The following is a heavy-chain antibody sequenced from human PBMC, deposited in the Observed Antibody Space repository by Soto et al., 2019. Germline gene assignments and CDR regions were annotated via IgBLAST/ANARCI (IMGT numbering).Heavy chain of an antibody. D-gene: IGHD3-22*01. Sequence: ASVKVSCNASGFTFTSSAVQWVRQARGQRLEWIGWIVVGSGNTNYAQKFQERVTITRDMSTSTAYMELSSLRSEDTAVYYCAARPPYYYDSSGYYYFDYWGQGTLVTVSS. CDR2: IVVGSGNT. J-gene: IGHJ4*02. CDR1: GFTFTSSA. CDR3: AARPPYYYDSSGYYYFDY. V-gene: IGHV1-58*01.